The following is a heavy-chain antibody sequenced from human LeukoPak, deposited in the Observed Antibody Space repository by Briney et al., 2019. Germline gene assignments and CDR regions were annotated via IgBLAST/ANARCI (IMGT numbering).Heavy chain of an antibody. V-gene: IGHV1-2*02. D-gene: IGHD3-22*01. CDR3: ARAGVYYDSSGYYVP. Sequence: GASVRVSCKASGFTFTDHYMHWVRQAPGQGLEWMGWINGNSGTTFYAQKFQDRITVTRDTSISTAYMELSRLRSDDTAVYYCARAGVYYDSSGYYVPWGQGTLVTVSP. CDR1: GFTFTDHY. CDR2: INGNSGTT. J-gene: IGHJ5*02.